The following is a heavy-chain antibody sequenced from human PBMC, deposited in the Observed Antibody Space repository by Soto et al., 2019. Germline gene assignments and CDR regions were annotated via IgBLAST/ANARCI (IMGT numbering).Heavy chain of an antibody. V-gene: IGHV3-23*01. Sequence: GGSLRLSCAASGFTFSSYAMSWVRQAPGKGLEWVSAISGSGGSTNYADSVKGRFTISRDNSKNTLYLQMNSLRAEDTAVYYCAKPPNYIWGSYRYNWFDPWGQGTLVTVSS. J-gene: IGHJ5*02. D-gene: IGHD3-16*02. CDR3: AKPPNYIWGSYRYNWFDP. CDR2: ISGSGGST. CDR1: GFTFSSYA.